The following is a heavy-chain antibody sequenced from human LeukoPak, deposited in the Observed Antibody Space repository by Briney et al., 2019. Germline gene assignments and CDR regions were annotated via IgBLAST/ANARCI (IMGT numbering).Heavy chain of an antibody. V-gene: IGHV1-46*01. Sequence: ASVKVSCKASGYTFTSYYMHWVRQAPGQGLEWMGIINPSGSRTSYAQKFQGRVTMTRDTSTNTVYMELSSLRSEDTAVYYCARPGYSSGWSDYYYYGMDVWGQGTTVAVSS. CDR3: ARPGYSSGWSDYYYYGMDV. D-gene: IGHD6-19*01. CDR2: INPSGSRT. CDR1: GYTFTSYY. J-gene: IGHJ6*02.